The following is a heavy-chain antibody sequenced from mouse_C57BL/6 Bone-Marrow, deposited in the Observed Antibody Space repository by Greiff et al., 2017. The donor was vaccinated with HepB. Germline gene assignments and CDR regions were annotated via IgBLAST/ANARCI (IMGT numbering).Heavy chain of an antibody. CDR1: GFSLTSYG. Sequence: QVQLKQSGPGLVAPSQSLSITCTVSGFSLTSYGVSWVRQPLGKGLEWLGVIWGDGSTTYHSALISRLSISKDNYKSQVFLNLNSLQTEDTAMYYCAKHAYYSNAWVAYWGQETLVTVSA. J-gene: IGHJ3*01. CDR3: AKHAYYSNAWVAY. V-gene: IGHV2-3*01. D-gene: IGHD2-5*01. CDR2: IWGDGST.